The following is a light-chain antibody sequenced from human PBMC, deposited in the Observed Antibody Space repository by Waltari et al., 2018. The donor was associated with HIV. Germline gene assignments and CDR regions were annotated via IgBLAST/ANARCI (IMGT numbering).Light chain of an antibody. Sequence: DIQMAQSPSNLSASVGDRVTITCRASQTINTWLAWYHQKPSGAPQLLIYKASALENGVPSRFSGSGSETEFTLTITRLQPDDVGFYYCQQYSSFWTCGQGTKVEVK. J-gene: IGKJ1*01. CDR3: QQYSSFWT. CDR1: QTINTW. CDR2: KAS. V-gene: IGKV1-5*03.